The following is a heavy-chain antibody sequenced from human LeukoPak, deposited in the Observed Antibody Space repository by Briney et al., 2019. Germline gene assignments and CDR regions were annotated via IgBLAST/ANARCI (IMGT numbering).Heavy chain of an antibody. J-gene: IGHJ4*02. CDR2: VSGNGVTT. D-gene: IGHD3-10*01. CDR1: VFSFSSYA. CDR3: AKVSGDGTDY. V-gene: IGHV3-23*01. Sequence: GGSLRLSCAASVFSFSSYAMNWVRPAPGKGLEWVSFVSGNGVTTNYADSVKGRFTTSRDNSENTLYLQMNSLRAEDTAVYHCAKVSGDGTDYWGQGTLVTVSS.